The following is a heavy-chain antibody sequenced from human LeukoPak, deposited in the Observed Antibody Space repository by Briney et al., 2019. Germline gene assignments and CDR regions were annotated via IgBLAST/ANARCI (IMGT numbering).Heavy chain of an antibody. V-gene: IGHV4-59*12. D-gene: IGHD2-8*01. CDR1: GGSISSYY. CDR2: IYYSGST. CDR3: ARLRYCTNGVCP. J-gene: IGHJ5*02. Sequence: PSETLSLTCTVPGGSISSYYWSWSRQPPGKGLEWSGYIYYSGSTNYNPSLKSRVTISVDTSKNQFSLKLSSVTAADTAVYYCARLRYCTNGVCPWGQGTLVTVSS.